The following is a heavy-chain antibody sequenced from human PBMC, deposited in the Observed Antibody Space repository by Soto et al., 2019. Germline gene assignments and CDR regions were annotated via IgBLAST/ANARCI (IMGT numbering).Heavy chain of an antibody. D-gene: IGHD6-25*01. CDR1: GYSFTSYW. CDR3: ARHSYSSGLEVNWFDP. J-gene: IGHJ5*02. Sequence: PGESLKISCKGSGYSFTSYWIGWVRQMPGKGLEWMGIIYPGDSDTRYSPSFQGQVTISADKSISTAYLQWSSLKASDTAMYYCARHSYSSGLEVNWFDPWGQGTLVTVSS. V-gene: IGHV5-51*01. CDR2: IYPGDSDT.